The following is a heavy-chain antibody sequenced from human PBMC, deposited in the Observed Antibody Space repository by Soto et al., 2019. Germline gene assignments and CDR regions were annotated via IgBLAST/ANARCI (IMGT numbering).Heavy chain of an antibody. CDR3: ARASGWYVSDY. CDR1: GYTFTSYA. J-gene: IGHJ4*02. CDR2: INAGNGNT. V-gene: IGHV1-3*05. D-gene: IGHD6-19*01. Sequence: QVQLVQSGAEEKKPGASVKVSCKASGYTFTSYAMHWVRQAPGQRLEWMGWINAGNGNTKYSQKFQGRVTITRDTSASTAYMELSSLRSEDPAVYYCARASGWYVSDYWGQGTLVTVSS.